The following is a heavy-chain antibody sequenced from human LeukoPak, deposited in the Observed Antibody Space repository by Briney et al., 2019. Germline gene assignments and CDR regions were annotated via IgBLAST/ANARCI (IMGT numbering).Heavy chain of an antibody. CDR1: AFTFSSYS. Sequence: GGSLRLSCAASAFTFSSYSMNWVRQAPGKGLEWVSSISSSGSYIYYADSVKGRFTISRDNAKNSLYLQMNSLRAEDTAVYYCARHVVAVGFDYWGQGTLVTVSS. CDR2: ISSSGSYI. V-gene: IGHV3-21*01. J-gene: IGHJ4*02. D-gene: IGHD3-22*01. CDR3: ARHVVAVGFDY.